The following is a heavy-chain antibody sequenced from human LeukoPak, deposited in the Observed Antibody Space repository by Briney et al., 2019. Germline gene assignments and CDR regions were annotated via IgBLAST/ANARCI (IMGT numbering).Heavy chain of an antibody. CDR1: GGSFSGYY. CDR2: IYYSGST. J-gene: IGHJ3*02. Sequence: PSETLSLTCAVYGGSFSGYYWSWIRQPPGKGLEWIGYIYYSGSTNYNPSLKSRVTISVDTSKNRFSLKLSSVTAADTAVYYCARLKEGAAHGAFDIWGQGTMVTVSS. D-gene: IGHD1-26*01. V-gene: IGHV4-59*08. CDR3: ARLKEGAAHGAFDI.